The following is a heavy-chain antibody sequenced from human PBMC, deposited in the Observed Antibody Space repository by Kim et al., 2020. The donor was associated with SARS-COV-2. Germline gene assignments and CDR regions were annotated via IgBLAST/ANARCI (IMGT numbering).Heavy chain of an antibody. CDR2: INPSGGST. CDR3: ARGLTGELYYYYYGMDV. J-gene: IGHJ6*02. CDR1: GYTFTSYY. D-gene: IGHD7-27*01. V-gene: IGHV1-46*01. Sequence: ASVKVSCKASGYTFTSYYMHWVRQAPGQGLEWMGIINPSGGSTSYAQKFQGRVTMTRDTSTSTVYMELSSLRSEDTAVYYCARGLTGELYYYYYGMDVWGQGTTVTVSS.